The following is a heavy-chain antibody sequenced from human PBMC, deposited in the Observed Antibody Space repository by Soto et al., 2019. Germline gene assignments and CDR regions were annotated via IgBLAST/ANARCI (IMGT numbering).Heavy chain of an antibody. Sequence: GGSLRLSCAASGFTFSDYYMSWIRQAPGKGLEWVSYISSSGRTIYYADSMKGRFTLSRDNAKNSLYLQMNSLRAGDTAVYYCARWGLYAAGTCSFRYNRFDPWGKVTLVTVTS. CDR3: ARWGLYAAGTCSFRYNRFDP. D-gene: IGHD1-20*01. V-gene: IGHV3-11*01. CDR1: GFTFSDYY. CDR2: ISSSGRTI. J-gene: IGHJ5*02.